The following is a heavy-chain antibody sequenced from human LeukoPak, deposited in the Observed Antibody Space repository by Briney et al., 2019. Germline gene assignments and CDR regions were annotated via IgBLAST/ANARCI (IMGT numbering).Heavy chain of an antibody. Sequence: PGGSLRLSCAASGFTFSSYAMHWVRQAPGKGLEWVSSISSSSSYIYYADSVKGRFTISRDNAKNSLYLQMNSLRAEDTAVYYCARDLSSSSGYDYWGQGTLVTVSS. CDR3: ARDLSSSSGYDY. CDR2: ISSSSSYI. D-gene: IGHD6-19*01. CDR1: GFTFSSYA. J-gene: IGHJ4*02. V-gene: IGHV3-21*01.